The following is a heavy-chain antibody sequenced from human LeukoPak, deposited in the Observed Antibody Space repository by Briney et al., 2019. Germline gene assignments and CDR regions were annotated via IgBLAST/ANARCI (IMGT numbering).Heavy chain of an antibody. Sequence: ASVKVSCKASGYTFTSYGISWVRQAPGQGLEWMGWISAYNGNTNYAQKLQGRVTMTTDTSTSTAYMELRSLRSDDTAVYYCARDGPFFVVVPAANDRFDYWGQGTLVTVSS. CDR2: ISAYNGNT. V-gene: IGHV1-18*01. CDR1: GYTFTSYG. D-gene: IGHD2-2*01. J-gene: IGHJ4*02. CDR3: ARDGPFFVVVPAANDRFDY.